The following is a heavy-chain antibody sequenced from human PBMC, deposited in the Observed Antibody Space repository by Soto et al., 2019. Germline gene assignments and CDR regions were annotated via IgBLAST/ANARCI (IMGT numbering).Heavy chain of an antibody. V-gene: IGHV4-34*01. CDR2: INHSGSN. J-gene: IGHJ4*02. CDR1: GGSFSGYY. CDR3: ARRSGSYSLL. Sequence: QVQLQQWGAGLLKPSETLSLTCAVYGGSFSGYYWSWIRQPPGKGLEWIGEINHSGSNNYNPSLKSRVTISVETSKNQFALKLSSETAADTAVYYCARRSGSYSLLWGQGTLVTVSS. D-gene: IGHD1-26*01.